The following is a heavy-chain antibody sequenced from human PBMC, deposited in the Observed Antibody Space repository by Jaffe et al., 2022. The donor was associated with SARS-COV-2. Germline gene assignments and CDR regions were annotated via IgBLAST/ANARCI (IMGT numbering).Heavy chain of an antibody. CDR1: GFSLSTSGVG. J-gene: IGHJ3*02. V-gene: IGHV2-5*02. D-gene: IGHD2-2*01. CDR2: IYWDDDK. Sequence: QITLKESGPTLVKPTQTLTLTCTFSGFSLSTSGVGVGWIRQPPGKALEWLALIYWDDDKRYSPSLKSRLTITKDTSKNQVVLTMTNMDPVDTATYYCAGSYCSSTSCLGAFDIWGQGTMVTVSS. CDR3: AGSYCSSTSCLGAFDI.